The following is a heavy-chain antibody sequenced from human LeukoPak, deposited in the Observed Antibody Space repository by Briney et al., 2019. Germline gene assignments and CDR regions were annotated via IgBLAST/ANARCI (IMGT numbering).Heavy chain of an antibody. V-gene: IGHV3-15*01. D-gene: IGHD3-22*01. CDR2: IKSKDDGGTT. CDR3: TTDPPPYYSDSSTYCNFDC. J-gene: IGHJ4*02. Sequence: PGGSLRLSCAASGFTFRNAWMSWVRQVSGKGLEWVGRIKSKDDGGTTEYAAPVKGRFTISRDDSKNTLSLQMNSLKTEDTAVYYCTTDPPPYYSDSSTYCNFDCWGQGTLVAVSS. CDR1: GFTFRNAW.